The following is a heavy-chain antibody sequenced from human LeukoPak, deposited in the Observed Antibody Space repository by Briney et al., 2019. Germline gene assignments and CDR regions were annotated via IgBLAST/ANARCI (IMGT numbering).Heavy chain of an antibody. CDR1: GGSISSSSYY. CDR3: ARDSSQVVGALGFDI. CDR2: IYYSGST. D-gene: IGHD1-26*01. V-gene: IGHV4-39*07. Sequence: SETLSLTCTVSGGSISSSSYYWGWIRQPPGKGLEWIGSIYYSGSTYYNPSLKSRVTISVDTSKNQFSLKLSSVTAADTAVYYCARDSSQVVGALGFDIWGQGTMLTVSS. J-gene: IGHJ3*02.